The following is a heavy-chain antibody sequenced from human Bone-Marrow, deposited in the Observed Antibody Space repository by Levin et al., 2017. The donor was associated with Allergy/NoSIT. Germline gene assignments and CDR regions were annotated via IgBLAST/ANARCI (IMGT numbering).Heavy chain of an antibody. CDR2: ISKTGINT. Sequence: GESLKISCAASGFTFSTYAMSWVRQAPGKGLEWVSSISKTGINTHYADSVKGRFIISRDNSKNTLYLQMNSLRAADTAIYFCAKDALITMAGGFYQYHGMDVWGQGTTVTVSS. D-gene: IGHD6-19*01. CDR1: GFTFSTYA. J-gene: IGHJ6*02. CDR3: AKDALITMAGGFYQYHGMDV. V-gene: IGHV3-23*01.